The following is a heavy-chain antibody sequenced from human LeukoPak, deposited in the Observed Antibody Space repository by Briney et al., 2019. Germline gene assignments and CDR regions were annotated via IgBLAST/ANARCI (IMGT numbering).Heavy chain of an antibody. CDR3: ARGVAVAGTGGAFDV. V-gene: IGHV4-38-2*02. CDR2: IYHSGST. D-gene: IGHD6-19*01. CDR1: GYSISSGYY. Sequence: SETLSLTCTVSGYSISSGYYWGWIRQPPGKGLEWIGSIYHSGSTYYNPSLKSRVTISVDTSKNQFSLKLSSVTAADTAVYYCARGVAVAGTGGAFDVWGQGTMVTVSS. J-gene: IGHJ3*01.